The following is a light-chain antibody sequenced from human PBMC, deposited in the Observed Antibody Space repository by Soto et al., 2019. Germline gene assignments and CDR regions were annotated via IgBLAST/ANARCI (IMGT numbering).Light chain of an antibody. V-gene: IGLV2-14*03. Sequence: QSALTQPASVSGSPGQSITISCTGTSSDVGGYNYVSWYQHHPGKAPKLMIYDVSNRPSGVSYRFSGSKSGNTASLTISGLQAEDEADYYCNSYTSTSTVVFGGGTKVTVL. J-gene: IGLJ3*02. CDR1: SSDVGGYNY. CDR2: DVS. CDR3: NSYTSTSTVV.